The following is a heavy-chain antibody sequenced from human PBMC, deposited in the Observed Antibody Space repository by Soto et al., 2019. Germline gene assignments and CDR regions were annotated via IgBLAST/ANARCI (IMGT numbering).Heavy chain of an antibody. V-gene: IGHV3-30*18. Sequence: SLRLSCAASGFTFSSYGMHWVRQAPGKGLEWVAVISYDGSNKYYADSVKGRFTISRDNSKNTLYLQMNSLRAEDTAVYYCAKGQVPYYYDSSGYYYGEYFQHWGQGTLVTV. CDR3: AKGQVPYYYDSSGYYYGEYFQH. J-gene: IGHJ1*01. CDR1: GFTFSSYG. D-gene: IGHD3-22*01. CDR2: ISYDGSNK.